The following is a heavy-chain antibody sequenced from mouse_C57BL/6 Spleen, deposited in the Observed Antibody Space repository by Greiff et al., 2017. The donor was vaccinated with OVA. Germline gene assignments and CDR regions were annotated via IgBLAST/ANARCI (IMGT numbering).Heavy chain of an antibody. Sequence: QVQLQQPGAELVRPGSSVKLSCKASGYTFTSYWMHWVKQRPIQGLEWIGNIDPSDSETHYNQKFKDKATLTVDKSSSTAYMQLSSLTSEDSAVYDCASEGYSNYGYFDYWGQGTTLTVSS. CDR3: ASEGYSNYGYFDY. CDR2: IDPSDSET. J-gene: IGHJ2*01. D-gene: IGHD2-5*01. V-gene: IGHV1-52*01. CDR1: GYTFTSYW.